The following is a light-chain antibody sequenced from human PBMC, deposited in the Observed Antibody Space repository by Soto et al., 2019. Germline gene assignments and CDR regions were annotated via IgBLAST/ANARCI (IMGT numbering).Light chain of an antibody. J-gene: IGKJ2*01. CDR3: QQYDTTPMYT. CDR1: QSVSSNY. V-gene: IGKV3-20*01. Sequence: EIVLTQSPGTLSLSPGERATLSCRASQSVSSNYLAWYQQKPGQAPRLLIYGASIRATGLPDRFSGSGSGTDFTLTISRLEPEDFAVYYCQQYDTTPMYTFGQGTKLEIK. CDR2: GAS.